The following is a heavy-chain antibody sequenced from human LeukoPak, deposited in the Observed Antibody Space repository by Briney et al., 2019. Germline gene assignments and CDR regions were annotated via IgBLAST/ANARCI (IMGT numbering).Heavy chain of an antibody. CDR2: ISGNGDST. CDR1: GFTFSTCA. Sequence: GGSLRLSCAASGFTFSTCAMHWVRQAPGKGLEYVAAISGNGDSTYYANSVKGRFTISRDNSKNTLYLRMGSLRPEDMAVYFCAREVYAGNWFDPWGQGTLVTV. D-gene: IGHD2-8*01. J-gene: IGHJ5*02. V-gene: IGHV3-64*01. CDR3: AREVYAGNWFDP.